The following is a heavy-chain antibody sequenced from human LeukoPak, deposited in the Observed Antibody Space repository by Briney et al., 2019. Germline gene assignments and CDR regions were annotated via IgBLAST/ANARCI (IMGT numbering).Heavy chain of an antibody. CDR3: ARLGSREDIVAYYYYGMDV. CDR2: IIPILGIA. Sequence: ASVKVSCKASGGTFSSYAIIWVRQAPGQGLEWMGRIIPILGIANYAQKFQGRVTITADKSTSTAYMELSSLRSEDTAVYYCARLGSREDIVAYYYYGMDVWGQGTTVTVSS. CDR1: GGTFSSYA. D-gene: IGHD5-12*01. J-gene: IGHJ6*02. V-gene: IGHV1-69*04.